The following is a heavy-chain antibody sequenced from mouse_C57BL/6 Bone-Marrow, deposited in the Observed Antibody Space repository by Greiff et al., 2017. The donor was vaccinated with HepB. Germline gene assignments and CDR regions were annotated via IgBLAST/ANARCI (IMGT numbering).Heavy chain of an antibody. CDR3: ARRGVREGYAMDY. J-gene: IGHJ4*01. Sequence: QVQLQQPGAELVKPGASVKLSCKASGYTFTSYWMHWVKQRPGQGLEWIGMIHPNSGSTNYNEKFKSKATLTVDKSSSKAYMQLSSLTSEDSAVYYCARRGVREGYAMDYWGQGTSVTVSS. CDR1: GYTFTSYW. D-gene: IGHD2-14*01. CDR2: IHPNSGST. V-gene: IGHV1-64*01.